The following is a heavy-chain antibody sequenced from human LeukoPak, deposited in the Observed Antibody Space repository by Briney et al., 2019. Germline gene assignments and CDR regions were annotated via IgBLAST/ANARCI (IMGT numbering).Heavy chain of an antibody. Sequence: GGSLRLSCVASGFTVRSNYMSWVRQAPGRGLEWVSVVYSGGTTYYADSVKAPFTIPKDNYKHTLYLQMNSLRAEDTAVYYCARAFLGGDYWGQGTLVTVSS. J-gene: IGHJ4*02. CDR3: ARAFLGGDY. D-gene: IGHD3-3*02. CDR1: GFTVRSNY. V-gene: IGHV3-53*01. CDR2: VYSGGTT.